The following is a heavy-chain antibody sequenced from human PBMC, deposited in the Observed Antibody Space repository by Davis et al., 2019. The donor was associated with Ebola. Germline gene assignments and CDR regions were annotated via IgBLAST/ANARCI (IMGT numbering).Heavy chain of an antibody. CDR3: ARGRRAYYYYYGMDV. CDR2: INHSGST. Sequence: SETLSLTCAVYGGSFSGYYWSWIRQLPGKGLEWIGEINHSGSTNYNPPLKSRVTISVDTPKNQFSLKLSSVTAADTAVYYCARGRRAYYYYYGMDVWGQGTTVTVSS. CDR1: GGSFSGYY. V-gene: IGHV4-34*01. J-gene: IGHJ6*02.